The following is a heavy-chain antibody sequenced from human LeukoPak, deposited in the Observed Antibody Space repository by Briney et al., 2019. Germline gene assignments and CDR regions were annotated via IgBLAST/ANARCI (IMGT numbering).Heavy chain of an antibody. Sequence: GGSLRLSCAASGFTFSSYAMSWVRQAPGKGLEWVSAISGSGGSTYYADSVKGRFIISRDNSKNTLYLQMSSLRAEDTAVYYCAKDITMVRGVIRFDPWGQGTLVTVSS. V-gene: IGHV3-23*01. CDR1: GFTFSSYA. CDR2: ISGSGGST. CDR3: AKDITMVRGVIRFDP. D-gene: IGHD3-10*01. J-gene: IGHJ5*02.